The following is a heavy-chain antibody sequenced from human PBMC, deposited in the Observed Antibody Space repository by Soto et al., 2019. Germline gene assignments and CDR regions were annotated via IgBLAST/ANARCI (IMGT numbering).Heavy chain of an antibody. D-gene: IGHD7-27*01. Sequence: PSETLSLTCAVSGASISSYYWSWIRQPPGKGLEWIGYTFYSGSTNYNPSLKSRVTISVDTSKNQCSLKLNSVTAADTAVYYCARRWGSWLDHWGQGTLVTVSS. V-gene: IGHV4-59*01. CDR3: ARRWGSWLDH. CDR2: TFYSGST. J-gene: IGHJ5*02. CDR1: GASISSYY.